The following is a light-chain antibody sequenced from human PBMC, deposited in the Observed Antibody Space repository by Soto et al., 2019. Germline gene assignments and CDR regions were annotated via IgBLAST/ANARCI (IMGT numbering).Light chain of an antibody. V-gene: IGKV3-20*01. CDR2: GAS. CDR3: QQYGSSPWT. Sequence: MVLTQSPGTLSLSPGERATLSCRASQSVSSSYLAWYQQKPGQAPRLLIYGASSRATGIPDRFSGSGSGTDFTLTISRLEPEDFAVYYCQQYGSSPWTVGQGTKV. CDR1: QSVSSSY. J-gene: IGKJ1*01.